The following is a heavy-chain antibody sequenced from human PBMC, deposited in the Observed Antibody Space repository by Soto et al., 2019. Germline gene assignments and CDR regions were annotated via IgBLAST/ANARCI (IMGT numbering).Heavy chain of an antibody. CDR1: GYSFTSYW. CDR3: ARHGPYYDFWSGYYRFDP. CDR2: IYPGDSDT. J-gene: IGHJ5*02. V-gene: IGHV5-51*01. Sequence: PGESLKISCKGSGYSFTSYWIGWVRQMPGKGLEWMGIIYPGDSDTRYSPSFQGQVTISADKSISTAYLQWSSLKASDTAMYYCARHGPYYDFWSGYYRFDPWGQGTLVTVSS. D-gene: IGHD3-3*01.